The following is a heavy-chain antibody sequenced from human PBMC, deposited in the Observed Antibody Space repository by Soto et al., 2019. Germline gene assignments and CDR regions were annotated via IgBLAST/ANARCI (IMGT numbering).Heavy chain of an antibody. CDR2: IYYNGNT. D-gene: IGHD1-20*01. V-gene: IGHV4-31*03. CDR3: ARGSYNWNPRVNWFDP. J-gene: IGHJ5*02. Sequence: SETLSLTCTVSGGDYSISSGGYYWSWIRQHPGKGLEWIGYIYYNGNTFYNPSLKSRVTISVDTSKNQFSLNLSSVTAADTAVYYCARGSYNWNPRVNWFDPWGQGTLVTVSS. CDR1: GGDYSISSGGYY.